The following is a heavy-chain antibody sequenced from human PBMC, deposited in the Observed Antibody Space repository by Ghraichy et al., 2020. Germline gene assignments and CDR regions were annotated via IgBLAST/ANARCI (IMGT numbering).Heavy chain of an antibody. V-gene: IGHV3-7*01. CDR1: GFAYSSYW. Sequence: GGSPRLSCAASGFAYSSYWMNWVRQAPGKGLEWVAYIKYDGSAEYYVDSVKDRFAISRDNTKNSLFLQMNSLRAEDTAVYYCARGWGRFDYWGQGTLVTVSS. CDR3: ARGWGRFDY. CDR2: IKYDGSAE. D-gene: IGHD2-21*02. J-gene: IGHJ4*02.